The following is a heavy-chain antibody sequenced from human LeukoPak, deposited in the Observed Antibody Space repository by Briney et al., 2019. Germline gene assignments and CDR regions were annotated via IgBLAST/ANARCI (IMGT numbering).Heavy chain of an antibody. CDR1: GGSIGSSTYY. J-gene: IGHJ5*02. Sequence: SETLSLTCTVSGGSIGSSTYYWGWIRQPPGKGLEWIGEINHSGSTNYNPSLKSRVTISVDTSKNQFSLKLSSVTAADTAVYYCARDHLGYCSGGSCSVHWFDPWGQGTLVTVSS. CDR3: ARDHLGYCSGGSCSVHWFDP. D-gene: IGHD2-15*01. CDR2: INHSGST. V-gene: IGHV4-39*07.